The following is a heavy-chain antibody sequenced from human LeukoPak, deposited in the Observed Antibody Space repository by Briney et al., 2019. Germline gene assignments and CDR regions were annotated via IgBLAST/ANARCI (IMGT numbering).Heavy chain of an antibody. Sequence: PSETLSLTCGVYGGSFSGYTWDWIRQPPGKGLEWIGEINDIGNTNYNPSLKSRLIISVDTSKNQFSLKENSVTAADTAVYYCVRRGYDSGQEIGDYWGQGTLVTVSS. CDR1: GGSFSGYT. J-gene: IGHJ4*02. D-gene: IGHD5-18*01. V-gene: IGHV4-34*01. CDR2: INDIGNT. CDR3: VRRGYDSGQEIGDY.